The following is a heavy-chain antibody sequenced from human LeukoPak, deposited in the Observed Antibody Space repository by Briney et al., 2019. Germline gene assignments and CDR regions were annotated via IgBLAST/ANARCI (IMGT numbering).Heavy chain of an antibody. V-gene: IGHV5-51*01. J-gene: IGHJ4*02. D-gene: IGHD3-10*01. CDR2: IHPCDSDT. CDR1: GYSFTSYW. Sequence: GESLKFSCKGSGYSFTSYWIGWVRQMPGKGLEWMGIIHPCDSDTRYSPSFQGQVTISADKSISTASLQWSSLKASDTAMYYCARHGGGGFGELLPDYWGQGTLVTVSS. CDR3: ARHGGGGFGELLPDY.